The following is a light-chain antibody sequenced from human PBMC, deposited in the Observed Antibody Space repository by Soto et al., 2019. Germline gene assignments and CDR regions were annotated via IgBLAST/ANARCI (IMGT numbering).Light chain of an antibody. V-gene: IGKV3-20*01. CDR2: DAS. Sequence: EIVLTQSPGTLSLSPGERATLSCRASQSVSSSYLPWYQQKPGQAPRLLIYDASTRATGIPDRFSGSGSGTEFTLTISSLEPEDAAVYYCQHQRSSTPITFGQGTRLEIK. J-gene: IGKJ5*01. CDR1: QSVSSSY. CDR3: QHQRSSTPIT.